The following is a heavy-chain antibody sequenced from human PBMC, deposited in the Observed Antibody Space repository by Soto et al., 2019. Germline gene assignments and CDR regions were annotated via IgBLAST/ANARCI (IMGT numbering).Heavy chain of an antibody. Sequence: QVQLVQSGAEVKKPGASVKVSCKASGYTFTSYAISWVRQAPGQGLEWMGWISAYNGNTNYAQKLQGRXTXTXXTSTSTAYMELRSLRSDDPAVYYCARDAAAGLNDYWGQGTLVTVSS. V-gene: IGHV1-18*01. CDR1: GYTFTSYA. D-gene: IGHD6-13*01. CDR3: ARDAAAGLNDY. CDR2: ISAYNGNT. J-gene: IGHJ4*02.